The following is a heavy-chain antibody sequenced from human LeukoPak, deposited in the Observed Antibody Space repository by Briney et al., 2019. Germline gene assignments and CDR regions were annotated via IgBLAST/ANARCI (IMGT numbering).Heavy chain of an antibody. CDR1: GFTVSSNY. V-gene: IGHV3-23*01. CDR3: AKDHQWLVPTGFEY. D-gene: IGHD6-19*01. CDR2: ISGSGGST. Sequence: GGSLRLSCAASGFTVSSNYMSWVRQAPGKGLEWVSAISGSGGSTYYADSVKGRFTISRDNSKNTLYLQMNSLRAEDTAVYYCAKDHQWLVPTGFEYWGQGTLVTVSS. J-gene: IGHJ4*02.